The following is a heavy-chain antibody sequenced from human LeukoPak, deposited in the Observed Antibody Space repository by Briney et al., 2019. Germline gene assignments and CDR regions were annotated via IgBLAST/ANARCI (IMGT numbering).Heavy chain of an antibody. D-gene: IGHD6-6*01. CDR2: IYYSETT. CDR3: ARDVEYSSSVSP. V-gene: IGHV4-39*07. CDR1: GGSISSTAYY. J-gene: IGHJ5*02. Sequence: SETLSLTCTVSGGSISSTAYYWDWIRQPPGKGLEWIGSIYYSETTYYNSSLKSRVTISVDTSKNQFSLKLSSVTAADTAVYYCARDVEYSSSVSPWGQGTLVTVSS.